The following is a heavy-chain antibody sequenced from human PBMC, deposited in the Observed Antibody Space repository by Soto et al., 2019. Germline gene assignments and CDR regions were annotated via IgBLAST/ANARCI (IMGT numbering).Heavy chain of an antibody. Sequence: SETLSLTCTVSGDSITSYYWSWIRQPPGKGLEWIGYIHYSGSTNYNPSIKSRVNLSVDPSKNQFSLKLTSLTAADTAVYYCAQTVLYYYMDVWGKGTTVTVSS. CDR2: IHYSGST. J-gene: IGHJ6*03. CDR3: AQTVLYYYMDV. D-gene: IGHD2-8*01. CDR1: GDSITSYY. V-gene: IGHV4-59*01.